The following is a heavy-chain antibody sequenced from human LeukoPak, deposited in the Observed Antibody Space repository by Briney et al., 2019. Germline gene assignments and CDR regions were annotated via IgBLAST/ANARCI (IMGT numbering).Heavy chain of an antibody. Sequence: GGCLRLASAAYALTFSSYGMNWDRQPAREGMGWDSCISGSVGTTYYADSVKERSTPSRDNPTHSLSLQVSSLRAEDTAVYYCAKTNGYYSDWGQGALVTVSS. V-gene: IGHV3-23*01. CDR1: ALTFSSYG. D-gene: IGHD3-22*01. J-gene: IGHJ4*02. CDR2: ISGSVGTT. CDR3: AKTNGYYSD.